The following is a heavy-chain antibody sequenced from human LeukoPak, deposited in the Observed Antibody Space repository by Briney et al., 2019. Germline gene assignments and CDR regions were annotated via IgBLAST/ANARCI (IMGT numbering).Heavy chain of an antibody. V-gene: IGHV4-59*08. J-gene: IGHJ3*02. CDR1: GGSISSYY. Sequence: PSETLSLTCTVSGGSISSYYWSWIRQPPGKGLEWIGYIYYSGSTNYNPSLKSRVTISVDTSKNQFSLKLSSVTAADTAVYYCARHRGATEAFDIWGQGTMVTVSS. CDR2: IYYSGST. CDR3: ARHRGATEAFDI. D-gene: IGHD1-26*01.